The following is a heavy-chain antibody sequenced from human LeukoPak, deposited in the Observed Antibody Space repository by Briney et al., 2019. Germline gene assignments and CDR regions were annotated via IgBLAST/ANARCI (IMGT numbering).Heavy chain of an antibody. J-gene: IGHJ4*02. CDR2: IYTSGST. V-gene: IGHV4-4*07. CDR1: GGSISSYY. CDR3: ARDRGDSSGWYWGCYFDY. Sequence: SETLSLTCTVSGGSISSYYWSWIRQPAGKGLEWIGRIYTSGSTNYNPSLKSRVTMSVDTSKNQFSLKLNSVTAADTAVYYCARDRGDSSGWYWGCYFDYWGRGTLVTVSS. D-gene: IGHD6-19*01.